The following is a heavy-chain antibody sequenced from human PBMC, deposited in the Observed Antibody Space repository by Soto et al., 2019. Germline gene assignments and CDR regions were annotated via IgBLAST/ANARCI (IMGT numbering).Heavy chain of an antibody. V-gene: IGHV5-10-1*01. Sequence: ALNISCKGSGYSVAGYWITWVRQKPGKGLEWMGRIDPSDSQTYYSPSFRGHVTISVTKSITTVFLQWSSLRASDTAMYYCARQIYDSDTGPNFQYYFDSWGQGSPVTVSS. CDR2: IDPSDSQT. J-gene: IGHJ4*02. D-gene: IGHD5-18*01. CDR1: GYSVAGYW. CDR3: ARQIYDSDTGPNFQYYFDS.